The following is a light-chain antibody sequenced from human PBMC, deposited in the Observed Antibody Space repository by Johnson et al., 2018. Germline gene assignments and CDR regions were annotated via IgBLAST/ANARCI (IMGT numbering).Light chain of an antibody. CDR2: ENN. CDR3: GTWDSSRRAGNV. J-gene: IGLJ1*01. Sequence: QSVLTQPPSVSAAPGQKVTISCSGSSSNIGNNYVSWYQQLPGTAPKLLIYENNKRPSGIPDRFSGSKSGTSATLGITGLQTGDGADYYCGTWDSSRRAGNVFGTGTKVTVL. V-gene: IGLV1-51*02. CDR1: SSNIGNNY.